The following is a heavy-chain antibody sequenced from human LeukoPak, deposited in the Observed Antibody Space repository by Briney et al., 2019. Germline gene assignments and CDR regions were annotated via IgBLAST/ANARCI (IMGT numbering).Heavy chain of an antibody. Sequence: SETLSLTCTVSGGSISSSSYYWGWIRQPPGKGLEWIGSIHYSGSTNYNPSLKSRVTISVDTSKNRFSLKLSSVTAADTAVYYCATLTGGDDAFDIWGQGTMVTVSS. D-gene: IGHD4-23*01. CDR1: GGSISSSSYY. CDR2: IHYSGST. CDR3: ATLTGGDDAFDI. V-gene: IGHV4-39*07. J-gene: IGHJ3*02.